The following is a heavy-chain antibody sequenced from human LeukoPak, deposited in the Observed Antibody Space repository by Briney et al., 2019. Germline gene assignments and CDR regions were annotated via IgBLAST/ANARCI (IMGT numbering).Heavy chain of an antibody. CDR1: GFTFSNAW. Sequence: GGSLRLSCEASGFTFSNAWMNWVRQAPGKGLEWVGRIVSKTDGGATDHAAPVKGRFTISRDDSENTLYLQMSSLRTEDTAVYYCTTDSPDHPLVWFGEQPSYGMDVWGQGTTVTVSS. D-gene: IGHD3-10*01. CDR2: IVSKTDGGAT. V-gene: IGHV3-15*04. J-gene: IGHJ6*02. CDR3: TTDSPDHPLVWFGEQPSYGMDV.